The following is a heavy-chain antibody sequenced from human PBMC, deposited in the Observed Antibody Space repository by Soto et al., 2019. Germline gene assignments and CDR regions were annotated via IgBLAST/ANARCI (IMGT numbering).Heavy chain of an antibody. V-gene: IGHV4-39*07. Sequence: SETLSLTCTVSGDSISSGRYYWGWIRQPPGKGLEWIGSFYSETTYYSPSFQGHVTISADKSISTAYLQWSSLKASDTAMYYCARRDIGDYYYGMDVWGQGTTVTVSS. CDR1: GDSISSGRYY. CDR2: FYSETT. J-gene: IGHJ6*02. CDR3: ARRDIGDYYYGMDV.